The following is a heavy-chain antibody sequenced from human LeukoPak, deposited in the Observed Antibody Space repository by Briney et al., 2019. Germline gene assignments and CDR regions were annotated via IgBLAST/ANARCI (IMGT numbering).Heavy chain of an antibody. D-gene: IGHD1-14*01. CDR1: GCTFSSYY. J-gene: IGHJ5*02. Sequence: GASLTLSCTASGCTFSSYYMSWIRQAPGQGLEWIGRINTSGSTTYYADSVKGRFTISRDNAKNSLYLQMNSLRAEDTAVYYCARDRISINWFDPWGQGTLVTVSS. CDR3: ARDRISINWFDP. V-gene: IGHV3-11*04. CDR2: INTSGSTT.